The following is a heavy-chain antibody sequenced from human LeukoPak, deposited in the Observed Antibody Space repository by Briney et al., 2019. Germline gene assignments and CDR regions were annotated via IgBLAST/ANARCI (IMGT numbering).Heavy chain of an antibody. V-gene: IGHV4-59*01. CDR2: LYHSGSA. J-gene: IGHJ5*02. Sequence: SETLSLTCTVSGVSMSSYYWSWIRQPPGKGLEWIGYLYHSGSANYNPSLKSRVTISVDTSKNQFYLKLSSMSAADTAFYYCARNLGYSGSHWFDPWAREPWSPSPQ. CDR3: ARNLGYSGSHWFDP. D-gene: IGHD5-18*01. CDR1: GVSMSSYY.